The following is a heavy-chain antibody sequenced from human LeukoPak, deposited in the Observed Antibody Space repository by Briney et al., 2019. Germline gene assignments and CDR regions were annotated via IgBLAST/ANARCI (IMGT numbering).Heavy chain of an antibody. J-gene: IGHJ4*02. CDR2: IYHSGST. D-gene: IGHD4-17*01. CDR1: GGSISSGGYS. CDR3: ARQSDDYGDYGLDY. Sequence: PSQTLSLTCAVSGGSISSGGYSCSWIGQPPGKGLEWIGYIYHSGSTYYNPSLKSRVTISVDRSKNQFSLKLSSVTAADTAVYYCARQSDDYGDYGLDYWGQGTLVTVSS. V-gene: IGHV4-30-2*01.